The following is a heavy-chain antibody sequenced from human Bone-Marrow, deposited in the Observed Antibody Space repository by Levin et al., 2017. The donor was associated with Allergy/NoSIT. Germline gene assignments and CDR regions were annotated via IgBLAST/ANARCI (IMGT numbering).Heavy chain of an antibody. CDR2: IKQDGSEE. CDR1: GFTFSSYW. D-gene: IGHD4/OR15-4a*01. Sequence: QTGGSLRLSCAASGFTFSSYWMTWVRQAPGKGLEWVANIKQDGSEEYYVDSVKGRFTISRDNAKNSLYLQMNSLRAEDTAVYYCARDKTVASTSVPLTNHWGQGTLVSVSS. V-gene: IGHV3-7*04. J-gene: IGHJ5*02. CDR3: ARDKTVASTSVPLTNH.